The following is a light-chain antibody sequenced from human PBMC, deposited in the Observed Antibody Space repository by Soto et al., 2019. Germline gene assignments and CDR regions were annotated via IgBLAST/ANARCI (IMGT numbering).Light chain of an antibody. CDR2: TAS. V-gene: IGKV1-5*03. CDR3: QQYNSYQYT. J-gene: IGKJ2*01. CDR1: QSISSW. Sequence: DIQMTQSPSTLSASIGDRVTITCRASQSISSWLAWYQQKPGKAPNLLIYTASSLESGVPSSFSGSGSGTEFTITISSMQPDDFSAYYCQQYNSYQYTFGQGTRLEIK.